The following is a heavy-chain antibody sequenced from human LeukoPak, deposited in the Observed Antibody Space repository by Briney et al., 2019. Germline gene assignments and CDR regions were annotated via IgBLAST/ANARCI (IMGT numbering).Heavy chain of an antibody. CDR1: GYSFTSYW. J-gene: IGHJ3*02. CDR2: IYPGDSDT. CDR3: ARAGLWFGESVAFDI. V-gene: IGHV5-51*01. Sequence: GESLKISCKGSGYSFTSYWIGWVRQMPGKGLEWMGIIYPGDSDTRYSPSFQGQVTISADKSISTAYLQWSSLKASDTAMYYCARAGLWFGESVAFDIWGQGTMVTVSS. D-gene: IGHD3-10*01.